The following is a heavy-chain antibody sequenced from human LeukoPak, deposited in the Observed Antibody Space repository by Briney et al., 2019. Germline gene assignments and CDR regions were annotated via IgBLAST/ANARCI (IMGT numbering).Heavy chain of an antibody. D-gene: IGHD5-12*01. CDR3: ARHDGRGGATMGAFDF. Sequence: SETLSLTCTVSGGSISSYYWSWIRQPPGKGLEWIGYIYYSGSTNYNPPLNSRATISADTSKNQFSLQLNSVTAADTAFYYCARHDGRGGATMGAFDFWGQGSLVTVSS. V-gene: IGHV4-59*08. J-gene: IGHJ5*01. CDR1: GGSISSYY. CDR2: IYYSGST.